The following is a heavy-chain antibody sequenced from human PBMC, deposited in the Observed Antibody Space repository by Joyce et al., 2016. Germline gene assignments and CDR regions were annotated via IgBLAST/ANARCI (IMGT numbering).Heavy chain of an antibody. CDR3: ARAYSTTWNGKYYFDY. J-gene: IGHJ4*02. CDR1: GFPFNSYG. D-gene: IGHD6-13*01. V-gene: IGHV3-33*01. Sequence: QVQLVESGGGVVQPGRSLRLSCAAFGFPFNSYGMHWVHQAPGKGQGGVAIIWYEESNKYYADSVKGRFTNSRDNSKNTLYLQMTSLRAEDTAVYYCARAYSTTWNGKYYFDYWGRGTLVTVSS. CDR2: IWYEESNK.